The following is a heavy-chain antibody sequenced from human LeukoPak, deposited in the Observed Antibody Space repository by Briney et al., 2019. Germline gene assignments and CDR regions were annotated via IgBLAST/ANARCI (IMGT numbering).Heavy chain of an antibody. CDR1: GYTFINYA. J-gene: IGHJ4*02. CDR2: ISAYNGNT. Sequence: ASVKVSCKASGYTFINYAINWVRRAPGQGLEWMGWISAYNGNTNYARKLQGRATMTTDTSTNTAYMELRGLRFDDTAVYFCARGAYDFWSAYYSSGYFDYWGQGTLVTVSS. CDR3: ARGAYDFWSAYYSSGYFDY. V-gene: IGHV1-18*01. D-gene: IGHD3-3*01.